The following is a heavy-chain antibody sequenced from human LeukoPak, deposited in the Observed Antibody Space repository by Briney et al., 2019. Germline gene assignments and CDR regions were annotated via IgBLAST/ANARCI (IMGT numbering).Heavy chain of an antibody. J-gene: IGHJ4*02. V-gene: IGHV3-30-3*02. Sequence: GGSLRLSCAASGFTFSSYAMHWVRQAPGKGLEWVAVISYDGSNKYYADSVKGRFTISRDNAKNSLYLQMNSLRAEDTALYYCAKDGMVRGVIYYFDYWGQGTLVTVSS. CDR2: ISYDGSNK. CDR3: AKDGMVRGVIYYFDY. CDR1: GFTFSSYA. D-gene: IGHD3-10*01.